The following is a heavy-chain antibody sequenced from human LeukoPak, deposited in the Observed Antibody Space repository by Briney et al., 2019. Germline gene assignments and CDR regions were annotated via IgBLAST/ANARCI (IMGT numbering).Heavy chain of an antibody. CDR3: ARGSAYYYGSGSYYPSYYYYGMDV. CDR2: INHSGST. Sequence: SETLSLTCAVYGGSFSGYYWSWIRRPPGKGLEWIGEINHSGSTNYNPSLKSRVTISVDTSKNQFSLKLSSVTAADTAVYYCARGSAYYYGSGSYYPSYYYYGMDVWGQGTTVTVSS. V-gene: IGHV4-34*01. D-gene: IGHD3-10*01. J-gene: IGHJ6*02. CDR1: GGSFSGYY.